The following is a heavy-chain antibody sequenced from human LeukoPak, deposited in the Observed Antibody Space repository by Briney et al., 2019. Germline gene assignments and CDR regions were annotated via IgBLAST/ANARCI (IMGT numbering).Heavy chain of an antibody. J-gene: IGHJ4*02. Sequence: PSETLSLTCTVSGGSISNYYWSWIRQPPGKELEWIGYIYYSGSTNYNPSLKSRVTMSVDTSKNQFSLKLSSVTAADTAVYYCARDGYIYDSSGYYSLDYWGQGTLVTVSS. CDR2: IYYSGST. CDR3: ARDGYIYDSSGYYSLDY. V-gene: IGHV4-59*12. CDR1: GGSISNYY. D-gene: IGHD3-22*01.